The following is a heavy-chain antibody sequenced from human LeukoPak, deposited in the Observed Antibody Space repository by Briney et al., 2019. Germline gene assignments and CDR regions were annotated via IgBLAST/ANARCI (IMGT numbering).Heavy chain of an antibody. D-gene: IGHD5-12*01. CDR3: ARDLVATDATFDY. CDR2: ISSSSSYI. Sequence: PGGSLRLSCAASGFTFSSYSMNWVRQAPGKGLEWVSSISSSSSYIYYADPVKGRFTISRDNAKNSLYLQMNSLRAEDTAVYYCARDLVATDATFDYWGQGTLVTVSS. V-gene: IGHV3-21*01. J-gene: IGHJ4*02. CDR1: GFTFSSYS.